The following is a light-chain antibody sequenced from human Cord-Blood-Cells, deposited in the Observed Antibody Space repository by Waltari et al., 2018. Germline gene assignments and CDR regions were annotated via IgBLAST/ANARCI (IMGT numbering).Light chain of an antibody. V-gene: IGLV3-21*04. CDR3: QVWDSSSDHLWV. CDR2: YDS. J-gene: IGLJ3*02. Sequence: SYVLTQPPSVSVAPGKTARITCGGNNIGSKSVHWYQQKPGQAPVLVIYYDSDRPSGIPERFAGSNSGNTATLTLSRVEAGDEADYYCQVWDSSSDHLWVFGGGTKLTVL. CDR1: NIGSKS.